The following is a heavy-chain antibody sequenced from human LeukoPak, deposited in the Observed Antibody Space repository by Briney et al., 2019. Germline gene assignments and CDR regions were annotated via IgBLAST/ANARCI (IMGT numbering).Heavy chain of an antibody. CDR1: GFTFSSFA. V-gene: IGHV3-30-3*01. J-gene: IGHJ4*02. Sequence: GGSLRLSCAASGFTFSSFAMHWVRQAPGKGLEWVAVIFYDGTNKYYADSVKGRFTISRDNSKNTLYVQMNSLKAEDTAVYYCARDLGGDYYFDYWGQGTLVTVSS. CDR3: ARDLGGDYYFDY. D-gene: IGHD4-17*01. CDR2: IFYDGTNK.